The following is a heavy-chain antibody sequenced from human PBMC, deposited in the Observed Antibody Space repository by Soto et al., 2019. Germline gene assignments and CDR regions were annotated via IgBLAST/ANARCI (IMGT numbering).Heavy chain of an antibody. CDR2: IYWDDDK. CDR1: GFSVNTGGVG. Sequence: QITLKESGPTVVKPTQTLTLTCSLSGFSVNTGGVGVGWIRQPPGKALEWLAVIYWDDDKSWNPSLRDRLTINRDASDDQVVLTVTNMDHVDTGTYYCARRRGGFGGGWTTPYFDYWGQGTLVTVSS. V-gene: IGHV2-5*02. J-gene: IGHJ4*02. CDR3: ARRRGGFGGGWTTPYFDY. D-gene: IGHD6-19*01.